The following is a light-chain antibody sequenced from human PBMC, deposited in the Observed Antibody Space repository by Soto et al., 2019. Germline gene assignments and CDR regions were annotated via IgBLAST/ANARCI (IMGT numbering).Light chain of an antibody. Sequence: QSALTQPASVSGSPGQSITISCTGTSSDFGGYNYVSWYQQHPGKAPKLMIYEVSTRPSGVSNRFSGSKSGNTASLTISGLQAEDEADYYCSSYTSGSTWVFGGGTKVTVL. V-gene: IGLV2-14*01. CDR1: SSDFGGYNY. J-gene: IGLJ3*02. CDR2: EVS. CDR3: SSYTSGSTWV.